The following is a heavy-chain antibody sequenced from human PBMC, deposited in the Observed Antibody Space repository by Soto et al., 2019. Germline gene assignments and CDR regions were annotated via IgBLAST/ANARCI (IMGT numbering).Heavy chain of an antibody. Sequence: ASVKVSSKASGYTFTTYYLHWVRQAPGQGLEWMGTINPNGGSTTYAQKFQGRVTMTRDTSTSTVYTDLRSLPSDDTGVYYCAREGEMPYYCSGLGVWGQGTTVPGTS. D-gene: IGHD3-16*01. V-gene: IGHV1-46*01. J-gene: IGHJ6*01. CDR3: AREGEMPYYCSGLGV. CDR2: INPNGGST. CDR1: GYTFTTYY.